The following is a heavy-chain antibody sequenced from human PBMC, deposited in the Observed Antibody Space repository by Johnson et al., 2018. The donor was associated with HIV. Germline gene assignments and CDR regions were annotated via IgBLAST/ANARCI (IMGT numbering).Heavy chain of an antibody. J-gene: IGHJ3*02. V-gene: IGHV3-30*04. CDR2: ISFDGSNK. CDR1: GFTFSNYP. D-gene: IGHD5-12*01. Sequence: VQLVESGGGLVQPGRSLRLSCVASGFTFSNYPMHWVRQAPGKGLEWVAVISFDGSNKYYADSVKGRFTISRDNSKNTLYLQMNSLRAEDTAVYYCASQVRGLRLGVDAFDIWGQGTLVTVSS. CDR3: ASQVRGLRLGVDAFDI.